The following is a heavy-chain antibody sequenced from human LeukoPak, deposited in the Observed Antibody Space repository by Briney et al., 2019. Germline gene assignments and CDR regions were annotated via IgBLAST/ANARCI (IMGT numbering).Heavy chain of an antibody. CDR3: ARGLVTAIRNFYYYYYYGMDV. V-gene: IGHV1-2*02. CDR1: GYTFTGYY. Sequence: ASVKVSCKASGYTFTGYYMHWVRQAPGQGLEWMGWINPNSGGTNYAQKFQGRVTMTRNTSISTAYMELSSLRSEDTAVYYCARGLVTAIRNFYYYYYYGMDVWGQGTTVTVSS. D-gene: IGHD2-21*02. CDR2: INPNSGGT. J-gene: IGHJ6*02.